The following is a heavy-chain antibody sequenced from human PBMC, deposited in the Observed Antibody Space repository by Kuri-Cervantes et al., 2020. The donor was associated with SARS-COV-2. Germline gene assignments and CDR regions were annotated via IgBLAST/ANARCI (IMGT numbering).Heavy chain of an antibody. D-gene: IGHD3-9*01. J-gene: IGHJ3*01. CDR1: GFRFSSYW. CDR3: AKSLADWTNDAYDA. V-gene: IGHV3-7*03. CDR2: IMQDGSET. Sequence: GESLKISCAASGFRFSSYWMTWVRQAPGKGLEWVANIMQDGSETYYVDSVEGRFTISRDNSKNTLYLQMNSLRADDTAVYHCAKSLADWTNDAYDAWGQGTTVTDSS.